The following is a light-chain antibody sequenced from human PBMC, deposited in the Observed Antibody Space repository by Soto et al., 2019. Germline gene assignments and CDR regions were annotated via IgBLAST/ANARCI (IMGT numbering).Light chain of an antibody. Sequence: IQMTQSPSSLSAFVGDRVTVTCRASQSINIYLNWYQQRPGKAPTLLIYGASSLQSGVASRFSGGGSRTDLTLTISSLQPEDFATYYCQQSFRSPYTFGQGTKLEIK. V-gene: IGKV1-39*01. J-gene: IGKJ2*01. CDR1: QSINIY. CDR2: GAS. CDR3: QQSFRSPYT.